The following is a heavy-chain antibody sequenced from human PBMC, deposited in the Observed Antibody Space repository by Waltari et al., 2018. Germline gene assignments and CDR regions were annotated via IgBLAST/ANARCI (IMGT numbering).Heavy chain of an antibody. CDR3: TRDLMGDVGNY. D-gene: IGHD2-8*01. Sequence: QVQLVQSGAEVKKPGASVKVSCKASGYTFTSHYLHWVRQAPGQGLEWMGMINPASGSTIYTQKFQGTVTMTRDRSTTTVYLELNSLRSEDTAVYYCTRDLMGDVGNYWGQGTL. CDR1: GYTFTSHY. CDR2: INPASGST. V-gene: IGHV1-46*01. J-gene: IGHJ4*02.